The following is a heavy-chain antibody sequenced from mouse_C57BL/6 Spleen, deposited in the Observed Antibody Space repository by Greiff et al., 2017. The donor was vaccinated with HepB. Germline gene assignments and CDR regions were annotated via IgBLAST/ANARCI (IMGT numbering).Heavy chain of an antibody. CDR1: GYTFTSYW. V-gene: IGHV1-61*01. J-gene: IGHJ4*01. CDR3: ATTVVATDTMDY. CDR2: IYPSDSET. D-gene: IGHD1-1*01. Sequence: VQLQQSGAELVRPGSSVKLSCKASGYTFTSYWMDWVKQRPGQGLEWIGNIYPSDSETHYNQKFKDKATLTVDKSSSTAYMQLSSLTSEDPAVYYCATTVVATDTMDYWGQGTSVTVSS.